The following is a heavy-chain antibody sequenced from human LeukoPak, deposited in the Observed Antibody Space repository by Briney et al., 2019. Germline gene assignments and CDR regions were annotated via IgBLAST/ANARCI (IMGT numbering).Heavy chain of an antibody. CDR1: GGSFSGYY. D-gene: IGHD3-16*02. Sequence: PSETLSLTCAVYGGSFSGYYWSWIRQPPGKGLEWIGEINHSGSTNYNPSLKSRVTISVDTSKNQFSLKLSSVTAAVTAVYYCARGRYYDYVWGSYRPPYFDYWGQGTLVTVSS. J-gene: IGHJ4*02. V-gene: IGHV4-34*01. CDR2: INHSGST. CDR3: ARGRYYDYVWGSYRPPYFDY.